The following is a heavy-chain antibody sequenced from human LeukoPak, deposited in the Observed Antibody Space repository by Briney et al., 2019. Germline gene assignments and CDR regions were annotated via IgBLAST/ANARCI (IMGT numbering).Heavy chain of an antibody. D-gene: IGHD3-16*01. CDR1: GYTFTSYG. CDR2: ISTYNDNT. CDR3: ARDHLITFGGETFDY. J-gene: IGHJ4*02. V-gene: IGHV1-18*01. Sequence: ASVKVSCKASGYTFTSYGINWVRQAPGQGLEWMGWISTYNDNTHYAQKFQGRVTMTTDTSTNTAYMELRSLRSDDPAVYYCARDHLITFGGETFDYWGQGTLVTVSS.